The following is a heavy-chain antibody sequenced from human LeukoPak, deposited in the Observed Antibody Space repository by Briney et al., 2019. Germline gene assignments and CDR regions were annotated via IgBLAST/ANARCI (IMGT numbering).Heavy chain of an antibody. CDR3: ARATVAATLRSFDY. Sequence: SETLSLTCAVYGGSFSGYYWSWIRQPPGKGLEWIGEINHSGSTNYNPSLKSRVTISVDTSKNQFSLKLSSVTAADTAVYHCARATVAATLRSFDYWGQGTLVTVSS. D-gene: IGHD2-15*01. J-gene: IGHJ4*02. V-gene: IGHV4-34*01. CDR1: GGSFSGYY. CDR2: INHSGST.